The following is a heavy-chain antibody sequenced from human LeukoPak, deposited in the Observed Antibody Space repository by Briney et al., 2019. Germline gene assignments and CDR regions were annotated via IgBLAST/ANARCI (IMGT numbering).Heavy chain of an antibody. CDR1: GYSISSGYY. D-gene: IGHD3-16*02. CDR2: IYHSGST. Sequence: SETLSLTCTVSGYSISSGYYWGWIRQPPGKGLEWIGSIYHSGSTYYNPSLKSRVTMSVDTSKNQFSLKLSSVTAADTAVYYCARDRMITFGGVIAYFDYWGQGTLVTVSS. CDR3: ARDRMITFGGVIAYFDY. V-gene: IGHV4-38-2*02. J-gene: IGHJ4*02.